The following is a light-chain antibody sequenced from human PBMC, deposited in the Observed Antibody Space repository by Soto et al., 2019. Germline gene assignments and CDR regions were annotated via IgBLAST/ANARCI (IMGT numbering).Light chain of an antibody. Sequence: QSVLTQPASVSGSPGQSITISCTGTSSDVGGYNYVSWYQQHPGKAPKLMIYEVSNRPSGVSNRFSGSKSGNTASLTISGLQAEDDAYYYCSSYTSSSTRVFGTGTKLTVL. J-gene: IGLJ1*01. CDR3: SSYTSSSTRV. CDR1: SSDVGGYNY. V-gene: IGLV2-14*01. CDR2: EVS.